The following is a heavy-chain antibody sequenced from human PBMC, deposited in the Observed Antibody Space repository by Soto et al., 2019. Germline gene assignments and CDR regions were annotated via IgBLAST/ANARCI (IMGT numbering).Heavy chain of an antibody. J-gene: IGHJ5*02. V-gene: IGHV3-7*03. CDR1: GFTFSGYW. CDR2: IKQDGSEE. CDR3: ARDPGLRPARIRGLGWFDP. Sequence: EMQLVESGGGLGQPGGSLRLACTASGFTFSGYWMNWVRQAPGKGLEWVARIKQDGSEEHYVDSVKGRFTISRDNANNAVYLQMNSLRAEDKDVYFGARDPGLRPARIRGLGWFDPWGQGVLVTVSS. D-gene: IGHD6-6*01.